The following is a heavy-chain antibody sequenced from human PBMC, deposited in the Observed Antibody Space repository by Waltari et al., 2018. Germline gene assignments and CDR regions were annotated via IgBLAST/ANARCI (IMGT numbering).Heavy chain of an antibody. V-gene: IGHV3-23*03. D-gene: IGHD6-19*01. CDR2: IYSGAGTT. CDR3: AKSGYSSGWYRFDP. Sequence: EVQLLESGGGLVQPGGSLRLSCAASGFTFSHYAMSWFRQAPGKGLEWVSIIYSGAGTTYYAESVKGRFTISRDNSKNTLFLQMNSLIVEDTAVYYCAKSGYSSGWYRFDPWGQGTLVTVSS. CDR1: GFTFSHYA. J-gene: IGHJ5*02.